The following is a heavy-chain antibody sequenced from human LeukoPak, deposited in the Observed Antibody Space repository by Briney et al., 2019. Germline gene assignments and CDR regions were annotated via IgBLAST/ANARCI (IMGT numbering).Heavy chain of an antibody. CDR2: INHSGST. Sequence: SETLSLTCAVYGGSFSGYYWSWIRQPPGKGLEWIGEINHSGSTNYNPSLKSRVTISVDTSKNQFSLKLSSVTAADTAVYYRASYLDPWGQGTLVTVSS. CDR1: GGSFSGYY. V-gene: IGHV4-34*01. J-gene: IGHJ5*02. CDR3: ASYLDP. D-gene: IGHD3-16*02.